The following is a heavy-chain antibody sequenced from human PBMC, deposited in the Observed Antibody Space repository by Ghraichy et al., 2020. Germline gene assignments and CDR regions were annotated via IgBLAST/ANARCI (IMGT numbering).Heavy chain of an antibody. J-gene: IGHJ5*02. D-gene: IGHD3-3*01. CDR1: GFTFSNYG. CDR3: ARVGASGYDFWRGFDSGEGSSFDR. V-gene: IGHV3-33*01. Sequence: GGSLRLSCAASGFTFSNYGMHWVRQAPGKGLEWVAVIWYDASNKYYAESVKGRFTISRDNSKNTLYLEMDSLRAEDTAVYYCARVGASGYDFWRGFDSGEGSSFDRWGQGTPVTVSS. CDR2: IWYDASNK.